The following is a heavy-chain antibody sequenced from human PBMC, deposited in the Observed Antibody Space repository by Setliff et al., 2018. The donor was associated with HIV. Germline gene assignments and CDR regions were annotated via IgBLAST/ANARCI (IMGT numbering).Heavy chain of an antibody. V-gene: IGHV3-11*04. Sequence: GSLRLSCVASGFTLGDHYMNWIRQAPGKGLEWVAYISTTGDTTYYADSVKGRFTISRDNSKNSLYLQMNSLRAEDTAVYYCARAPLKTLSHGWLQDYWGQGTLVTVSS. CDR1: GFTLGDHY. J-gene: IGHJ4*02. D-gene: IGHD6-19*01. CDR3: ARAPLKTLSHGWLQDY. CDR2: ISTTGDTT.